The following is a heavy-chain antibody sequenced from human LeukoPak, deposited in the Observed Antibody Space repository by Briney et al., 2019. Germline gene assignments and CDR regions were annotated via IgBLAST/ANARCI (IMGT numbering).Heavy chain of an antibody. J-gene: IGHJ4*02. CDR1: GYTFGNYY. CDR3: AREESGGYFDY. D-gene: IGHD2-8*02. Sequence: ASVKVSCKASGYTFGNYYMHWVRQAPGHGLEWMGLINPTGTGTNYAQKFRGRVTLTRNTPTTTVYMELSSLRSEDSAVYYCAREESGGYFDYWGQGTLVTVSS. V-gene: IGHV1-46*01. CDR2: INPTGTGT.